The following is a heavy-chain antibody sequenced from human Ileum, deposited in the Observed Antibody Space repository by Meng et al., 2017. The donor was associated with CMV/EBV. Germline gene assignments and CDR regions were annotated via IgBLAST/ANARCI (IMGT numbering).Heavy chain of an antibody. D-gene: IGHD1-14*01. J-gene: IGHJ4*02. CDR2: IHNSGIT. CDR3: ARLDLLGTKRLFDL. CDR1: GGSMTSYY. Sequence: QGHLQESGPGHVNPSETLSLTCSVSGGSMTSYYWSWIRQPPGKALEFIGYIHNSGITNYNPSLGSRVLILIDMSENQLSLQLGSVTSADTATYYCARLDLLGTKRLFDLWGQGTLVTVSS. V-gene: IGHV4-59*01.